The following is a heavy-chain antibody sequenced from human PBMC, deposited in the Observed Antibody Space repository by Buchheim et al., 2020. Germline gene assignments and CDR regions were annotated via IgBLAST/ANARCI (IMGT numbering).Heavy chain of an antibody. J-gene: IGHJ6*02. CDR3: ARELQSSSFFDYYYGMDV. D-gene: IGHD6-6*01. Sequence: EVQLVESGGGLVQPGGSLRLSCAASGFTFSSYSMNWVRQAPGKGLEWVSYISSSSSTIYYADSVKGRFTISRDNAKNSLYLQMNSLRAEDTAVYYCARELQSSSFFDYYYGMDVWAKGP. CDR2: ISSSSSTI. CDR1: GFTFSSYS. V-gene: IGHV3-48*04.